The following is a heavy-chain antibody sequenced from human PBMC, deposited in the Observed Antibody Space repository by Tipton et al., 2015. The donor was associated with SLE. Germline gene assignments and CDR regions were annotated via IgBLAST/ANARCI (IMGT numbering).Heavy chain of an antibody. CDR1: GDSISGRY. CDR2: IYYSGNT. D-gene: IGHD1-26*01. J-gene: IGHJ4*02. V-gene: IGHV4-59*08. CDR3: ARGGGSYYDY. Sequence: TLSLTCSVSGDSISGRYWSWIRQPPGKGLEWIGNIYYSGNTDYNPSLKSRVTISVDTSKNQFSLRVRSVTAADTAVYYCARGGGSYYDYWGQATLVTVSS.